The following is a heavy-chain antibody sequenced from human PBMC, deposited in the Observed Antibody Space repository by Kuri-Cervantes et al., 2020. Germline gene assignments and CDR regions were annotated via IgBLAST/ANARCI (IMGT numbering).Heavy chain of an antibody. J-gene: IGHJ5*02. V-gene: IGHV3-33*01. Sequence: GESLKISCAASGFPFSSYGMHWVRQAPGKGLEWVAVLWSDGNKKYYADSVKGRFTVSRDNSKNTLYLQMNSLGAEDTAVYYCARDTDTTSAYQILDPWGQGTLVTVSS. CDR2: LWSDGNKK. D-gene: IGHD3-22*01. CDR1: GFPFSSYG. CDR3: ARDTDTTSAYQILDP.